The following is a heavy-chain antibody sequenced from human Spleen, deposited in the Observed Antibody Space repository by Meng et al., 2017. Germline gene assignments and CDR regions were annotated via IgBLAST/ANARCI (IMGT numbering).Heavy chain of an antibody. V-gene: IGHV4-39*07. CDR1: GGSISSSSYY. CDR2: IYYSGST. D-gene: IGHD1-26*01. CDR3: ARDLGAIISGAFDI. Sequence: SETLSLTCTVSGGSISSSSYYWGWIRQPPGKGLEWIGSIYYSGSTYYNPSLKSRVTISVDTSKNQFSLKLSSVIAADTAVYYCARDLGAIISGAFDIWGQGTMVTVSS. J-gene: IGHJ3*02.